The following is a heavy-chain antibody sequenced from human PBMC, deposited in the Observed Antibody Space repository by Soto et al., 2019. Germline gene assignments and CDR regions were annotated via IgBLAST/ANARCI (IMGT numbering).Heavy chain of an antibody. CDR2: ISGKGGTT. CDR1: GFTFSSYP. D-gene: IGHD3-16*01. Sequence: EVQLVESGGGLAQPGGSLRLSCAASGFTFSSYPMHWVRQAPGQGLEYVSAISGKGGTTFYGNSVKGRFTISRDNSKNTLYLQMGTLRPEDMAVYYCASGGMAKITDYWGQGSLVTVCS. J-gene: IGHJ4*02. CDR3: ASGGMAKITDY. V-gene: IGHV3-64*01.